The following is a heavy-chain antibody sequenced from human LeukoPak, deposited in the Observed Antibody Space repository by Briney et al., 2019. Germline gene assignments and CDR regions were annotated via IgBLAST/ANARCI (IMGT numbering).Heavy chain of an antibody. CDR2: VYYGRSL. Sequence: PSETLSLPCTVSGDSISRSTYYWARVRQPPAKGLEWIVRVYYGRSLCIHPSLASRPTICVDTDNTLFALKMRAVTAPDRALYYCARSSGTGTLSYWGQGTRVSV. CDR1: GDSISRSTYY. V-gene: IGHV4-39*02. CDR3: ARSSGTGTLSY. J-gene: IGHJ4*02. D-gene: IGHD6-25*01.